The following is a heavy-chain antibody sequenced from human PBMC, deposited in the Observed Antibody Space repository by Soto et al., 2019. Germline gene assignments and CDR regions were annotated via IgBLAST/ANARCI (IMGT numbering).Heavy chain of an antibody. CDR3: AREPYHDILNGVYFFDA. D-gene: IGHD3-9*01. V-gene: IGHV1-69*06. CDR1: GCTFSNYA. J-gene: IGHJ4*02. CDR2: IIPIFGTA. Sequence: ASVKVSCKATGCTFSNYAISWVRQAPGQGPEWMGGIIPIFGTAKYAQNFQGRVTITADKSTNTTYMDLSGLRSEDTAVYYCAREPYHDILNGVYFFDAWGQGTLFTVSS.